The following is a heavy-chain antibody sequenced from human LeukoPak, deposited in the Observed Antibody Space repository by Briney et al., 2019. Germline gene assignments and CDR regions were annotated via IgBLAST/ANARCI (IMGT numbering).Heavy chain of an antibody. J-gene: IGHJ4*02. CDR2: INHSGST. Sequence: SETLSLTCAVYGGSFSGYYWSWIRQPPGKGLEWIGEINHSGSTNYSPSLKSRVTISVDTSKNQFSLKLSSVTAADTAVYYCARYYDSSGYYRDLFDYWGQGTLVTVSS. CDR1: GGSFSGYY. V-gene: IGHV4-34*01. CDR3: ARYYDSSGYYRDLFDY. D-gene: IGHD3-22*01.